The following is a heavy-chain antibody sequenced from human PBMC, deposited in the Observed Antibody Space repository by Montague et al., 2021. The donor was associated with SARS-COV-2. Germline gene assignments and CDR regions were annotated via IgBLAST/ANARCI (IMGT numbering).Heavy chain of an antibody. CDR3: ARGRPIQESFRHFDSISSGALDN. Sequence: SETLSLTCAVSRGSFSNYYSTWSRQSPGKGLGWICEGNTGEAANYTHSPSTSVTISLDTSKKKISLKLNSVTVADTAVFFCARGRPIQESFRHFDSISSGALDNWVQGSLVIVPS. V-gene: IGHV4-4*08. CDR1: RGSFSNYY. J-gene: IGHJ3*02. CDR2: GNTGEAA. D-gene: IGHD3-9*01.